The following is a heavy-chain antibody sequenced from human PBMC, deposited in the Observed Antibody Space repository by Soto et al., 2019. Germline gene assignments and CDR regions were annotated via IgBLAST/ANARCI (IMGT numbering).Heavy chain of an antibody. V-gene: IGHV3-30*04. D-gene: IGHD3-16*01. CDR2: IRYDGRNK. J-gene: IGHJ4*02. Sequence: WGYLRLSCAASGFTFRSYAMHWVRQAPGKGREWVAVIRYDGRNKEHADSVKGRFTISRDNSKNTLYLQMSSLRSEDTAVYYCARDWGELARQIDYRGLGTLVTVSS. CDR1: GFTFRSYA. CDR3: ARDWGELARQIDY.